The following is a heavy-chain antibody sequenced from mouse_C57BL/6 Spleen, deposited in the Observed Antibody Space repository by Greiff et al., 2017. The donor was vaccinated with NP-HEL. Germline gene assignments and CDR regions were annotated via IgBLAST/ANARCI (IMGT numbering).Heavy chain of an antibody. CDR2: ISSGSSTI. D-gene: IGHD1-1*01. CDR3: ARKELYGSTYWYFDV. V-gene: IGHV5-17*01. Sequence: EVKLVESGGGLVKPGGSLKLSCAASGFTFSDYGMHWVRQAPEKGLEWVAYISSGSSTIYYADTVKGRFTISRDNAKNTLFLQMTSLRSEDTAMYYCARKELYGSTYWYFDVWGTGTTVTVSS. J-gene: IGHJ1*03. CDR1: GFTFSDYG.